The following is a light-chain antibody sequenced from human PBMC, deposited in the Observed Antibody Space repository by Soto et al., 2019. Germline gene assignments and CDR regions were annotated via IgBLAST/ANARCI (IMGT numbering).Light chain of an antibody. CDR3: QQAASFPIT. CDR2: TGS. J-gene: IGKJ5*01. Sequence: DIQMTQSPSTLSASVGDRVTITFRASQNINSWLAWYQQKPGKAPNLLIYTGSSLQSGVPSRFSGSGSGTDFTLTINSLQPEDFATYYCQQAASFPITFGQGTRLQIK. V-gene: IGKV1-12*01. CDR1: QNINSW.